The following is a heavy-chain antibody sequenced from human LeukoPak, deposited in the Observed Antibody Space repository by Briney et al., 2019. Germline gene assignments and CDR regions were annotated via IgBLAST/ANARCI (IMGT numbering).Heavy chain of an antibody. Sequence: GGSLRLSCATSGFTFSSYAMTWVRQAPGKGLEWVSTVVGGGATFYADSVKGRFTISRDNAKNSLYLQMNSLRAEDTAVYYCARALKLNRGYPGGFDYWGQGTLVTVSS. CDR3: ARALKLNRGYPGGFDY. V-gene: IGHV3-23*01. CDR2: VVGGGAT. D-gene: IGHD3-22*01. J-gene: IGHJ4*02. CDR1: GFTFSSYA.